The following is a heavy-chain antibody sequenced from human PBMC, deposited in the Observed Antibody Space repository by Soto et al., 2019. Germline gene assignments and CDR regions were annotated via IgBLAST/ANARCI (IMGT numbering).Heavy chain of an antibody. D-gene: IGHD1-26*01. CDR1: GYTFTSYG. CDR3: ARVVGALGGRFDP. CDR2: ISAYNGNT. J-gene: IGHJ5*02. Sequence: QVQLVQSGGEVKKPGASVKVSCKASGYTFTSYGINWVRQAPGQGLEWMGRISAYNGNTNYAEKLTGRATMTTDTSTSTAYMEVRRVGSDDAAVYYCARVVGALGGRFDPWGQGTPVPVSS. V-gene: IGHV1-18*01.